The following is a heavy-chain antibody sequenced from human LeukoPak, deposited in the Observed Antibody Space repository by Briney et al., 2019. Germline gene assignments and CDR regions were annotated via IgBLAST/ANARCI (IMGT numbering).Heavy chain of an antibody. J-gene: IGHJ4*02. V-gene: IGHV1-46*01. D-gene: IGHD3-22*01. CDR1: GYTFTSYY. Sequence: APVKVSCKASGYTFTSYYMHWVRQAPGQGLEWMGIINPSGGSTSYAQKFQGRVTMTRDTSTSTVYMELSSLRSEDTAVYYCARSPPITMIVVVKIDYWGQGTLVTVSS. CDR2: INPSGGST. CDR3: ARSPPITMIVVVKIDY.